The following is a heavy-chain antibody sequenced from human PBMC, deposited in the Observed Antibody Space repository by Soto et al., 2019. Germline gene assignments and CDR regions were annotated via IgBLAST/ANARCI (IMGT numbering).Heavy chain of an antibody. Sequence: QVQLVQSGAEMKKPGASVKVSCEASGYTFTAYYIHWERQAPGQWLEWMGWINPNGGGTKYAQKFQGRVPMTRDTSINTAYMELTRLTSDDTAVYYCARAVHTMIQGVRFRVDQWGQGTLVTVSS. V-gene: IGHV1-2*02. CDR3: ARAVHTMIQGVRFRVDQ. J-gene: IGHJ4*02. CDR2: INPNGGGT. CDR1: GYTFTAYY. D-gene: IGHD3-10*01.